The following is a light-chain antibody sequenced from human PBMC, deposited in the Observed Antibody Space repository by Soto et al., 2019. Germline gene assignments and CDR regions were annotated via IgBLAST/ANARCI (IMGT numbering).Light chain of an antibody. J-gene: IGKJ1*01. CDR1: QRVSSNY. CDR2: GAS. Sequence: IVLTQAPGTLSLSPVERASLSFMASQRVSSNYLAWYQQKPGQAPRLLMFGASSRATGIPDRFSGSGSGTDLTLTISRLEPEDFALYYCQQYDSSPKTFGQGTKVDIK. CDR3: QQYDSSPKT. V-gene: IGKV3-20*01.